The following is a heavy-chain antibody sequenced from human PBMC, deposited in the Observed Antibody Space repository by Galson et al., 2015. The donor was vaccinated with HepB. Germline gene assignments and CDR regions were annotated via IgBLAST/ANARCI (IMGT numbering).Heavy chain of an antibody. V-gene: IGHV3-48*01. J-gene: IGHJ5*02. CDR1: GIDFSGKT. Sequence: SLRLSCAASGIDFSGKTMNWVRKAPGKGLQWVSYISTTGTNIHYADSVKGRFTTTDTSTSTVYMELRRLRSDDTAIYYLSRGALVVGVAATLNNWFDPWGQGTLVTVSS. CDR3: SRGALVVGVAATLNNWFDP. D-gene: IGHD2-15*01. CDR2: ISTTGTNI.